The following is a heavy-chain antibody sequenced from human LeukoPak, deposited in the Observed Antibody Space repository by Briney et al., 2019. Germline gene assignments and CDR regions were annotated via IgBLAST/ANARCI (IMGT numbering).Heavy chain of an antibody. CDR1: GYTFTSYD. V-gene: IGHV1-8*01. D-gene: IGHD6-13*01. CDR3: ARGARAAGPYYFDY. J-gene: IGHJ4*02. CDR2: MSPKSGNT. Sequence: ASVKVSCKASGYTFTSYDINWVRQATGQGLEWMGWMSPKSGNTGYSQKFQGRVTITRDTSASTAYMELSSLRSEDTAVYYCARGARAAGPYYFDYWGQGTLVTVSS.